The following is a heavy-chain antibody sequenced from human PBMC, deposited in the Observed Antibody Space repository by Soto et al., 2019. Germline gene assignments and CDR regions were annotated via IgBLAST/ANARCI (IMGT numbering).Heavy chain of an antibody. V-gene: IGHV1-69*02. CDR1: GGTFSSYT. D-gene: IGHD2-2*01. Sequence: SVKVSCKASGGTFSSYTISWVRQAPGQGLEWMGRIIPILGIANYAQKFQGRVTITADKSTSTAYMELRSLRSDDTAVYYCARGYCSFTSCPFDFWGQGALVTVSS. CDR3: ARGYCSFTSCPFDF. CDR2: IIPILGIA. J-gene: IGHJ4*02.